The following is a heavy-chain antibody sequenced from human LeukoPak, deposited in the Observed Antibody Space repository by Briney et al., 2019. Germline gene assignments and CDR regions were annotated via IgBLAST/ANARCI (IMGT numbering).Heavy chain of an antibody. CDR3: ARETRVGRWFDP. CDR1: GYTFTSYA. V-gene: IGHV1-3*01. J-gene: IGHJ5*02. CDR2: INAGNGNT. Sequence: ASVKVSCKASGYTFTSYAMHWVRQAPGQRLEWMGWINAGNGNTKYSQKFQGRVTITRDTSVSTAYMELSSLRSEDTAVYYCARETRVGRWFDPWGQGTLVTVSS. D-gene: IGHD1-1*01.